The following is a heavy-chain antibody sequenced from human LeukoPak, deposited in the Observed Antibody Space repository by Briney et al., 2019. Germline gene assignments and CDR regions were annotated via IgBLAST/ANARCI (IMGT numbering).Heavy chain of an antibody. V-gene: IGHV3-13*01. CDR1: GFTFSNYD. J-gene: IGHJ6*02. CDR3: ARGSCSSSSCYERLNGLDV. Sequence: GGSLRLSCAASGFTFSNYDMHWVRQATGKGLEWVSAIHTAGDTHYSGSVQGRFATSRENAKNSLYLQMNNLRAGDTAVYCCARGSCSSSSCYERLNGLDVWGQGTPVTVSS. CDR2: IHTAGDT. D-gene: IGHD2-2*01.